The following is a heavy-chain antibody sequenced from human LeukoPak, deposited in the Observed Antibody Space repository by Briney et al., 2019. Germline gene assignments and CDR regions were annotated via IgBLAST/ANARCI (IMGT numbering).Heavy chain of an antibody. Sequence: PGGSLRFSCAASGFTVSSNYMSWVRQAPGKGLEWVSVIYSGGSTYYADSVKGRFTISRDNSKNTLYLQMNSLRAEDTAVYYCARDHSSSTFDPWGQGTLVTVSS. CDR1: GFTVSSNY. D-gene: IGHD6-6*01. V-gene: IGHV3-53*01. CDR3: ARDHSSSTFDP. CDR2: IYSGGST. J-gene: IGHJ5*02.